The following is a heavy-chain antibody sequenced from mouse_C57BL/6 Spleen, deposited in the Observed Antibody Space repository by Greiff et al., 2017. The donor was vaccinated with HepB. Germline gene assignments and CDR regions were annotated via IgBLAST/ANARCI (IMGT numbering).Heavy chain of an antibody. V-gene: IGHV1-55*01. D-gene: IGHD3-2*02. CDR3: AISEAGQDYFDY. CDR2: IYPGSGST. CDR1: GYTFTSYW. J-gene: IGHJ2*01. Sequence: QVQLQQPGAELVKPGASVKMSCKASGYTFTSYWITWVKQRPGQGLEWIGDIYPGSGSTNYNEKFKSKATLTVDTSSSTAYMQLSSLTSEDSAVYYCAISEAGQDYFDYWGQGTTLTVSS.